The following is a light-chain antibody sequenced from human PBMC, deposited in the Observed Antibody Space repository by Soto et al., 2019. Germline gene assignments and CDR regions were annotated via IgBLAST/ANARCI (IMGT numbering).Light chain of an antibody. J-gene: IGKJ4*01. CDR2: GAS. Sequence: EIVLTQSPGTLSLSPGERATLSCRASQSLISSYLAWNQQKPGQPPRLLIYGASSRATGIPDRFSGSGSGTDFTLTISSLETEDFGVYYCLQRSNWPLNFGGGTKVDIK. CDR3: LQRSNWPLN. CDR1: QSLISSY. V-gene: IGKV3D-20*02.